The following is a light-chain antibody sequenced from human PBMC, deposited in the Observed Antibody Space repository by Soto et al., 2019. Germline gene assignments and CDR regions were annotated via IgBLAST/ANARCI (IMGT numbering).Light chain of an antibody. J-gene: IGLJ1*01. V-gene: IGLV2-14*01. CDR3: GSYTSSSNYV. CDR2: EVS. CDR1: IHYDF. Sequence: QSALTQPASVSGSPGQSITISCTGYIHYDFVSWYQQHPGTAPKLVIYEVSNRPSGTSDRFSGSKSGHTASLTSSGLQTEDEAVYYCGSYTSSSNYVFGTGTKLTVL.